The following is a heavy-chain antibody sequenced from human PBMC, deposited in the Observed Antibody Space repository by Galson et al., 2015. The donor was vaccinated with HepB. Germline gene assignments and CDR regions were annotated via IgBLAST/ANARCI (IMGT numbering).Heavy chain of an antibody. CDR3: ARPWYSSSWYDAFDI. J-gene: IGHJ3*02. V-gene: IGHV1-3*01. CDR1: GYTFTSYA. CDR2: INAGNGNT. D-gene: IGHD6-13*01. Sequence: SVKVSCKASGYTFTSYAMHWVRQASGQRLEWMGWINAGNGNTKYSQKFQGRVTITRDTSASTAYMELSSLRSEDTAVYYCARPWYSSSWYDAFDIWGQGTMVTVSS.